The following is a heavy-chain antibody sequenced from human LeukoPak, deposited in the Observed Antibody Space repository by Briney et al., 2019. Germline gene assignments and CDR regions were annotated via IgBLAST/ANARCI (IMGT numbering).Heavy chain of an antibody. CDR2: IYYSGTT. CDR1: GGSITSNTNY. CDR3: ARQYNWNEGWFDP. Sequence: SETLSLTCTVSGGSITSNTNYWGWIRQPPGKGLESNGNIYYSGTTYYNPSLKSRVTTSVNTSNNQFSLQLNSMTPENTAVYYCARQYNWNEGWFDPWGQGTLVTVSS. J-gene: IGHJ5*02. V-gene: IGHV4-39*01. D-gene: IGHD1-1*01.